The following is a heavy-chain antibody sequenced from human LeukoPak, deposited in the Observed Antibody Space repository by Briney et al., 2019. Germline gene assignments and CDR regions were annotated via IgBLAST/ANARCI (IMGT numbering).Heavy chain of an antibody. V-gene: IGHV4-39*01. CDR1: GYSISGSDYY. D-gene: IGHD2-15*01. Sequence: SETLSLTCAVSGYSISGSDYYWGWIRQTPGKGLEWIGSIYSSGNTFYNPSFQSRVTVSVDTSKNQFSLQLTSVTAADAAMYYCARNPNLVVVVLPTPSFFDHWGQGTLVAVSS. CDR3: ARNPNLVVVVLPTPSFFDH. CDR2: IYSSGNT. J-gene: IGHJ4*02.